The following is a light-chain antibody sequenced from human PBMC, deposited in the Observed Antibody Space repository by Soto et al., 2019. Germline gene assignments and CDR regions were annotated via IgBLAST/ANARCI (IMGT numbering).Light chain of an antibody. Sequence: DIQLTQSPSFLSASVGNRVTITCRASQGSSSYLAWYQQKPGKAPKLLIYAASTLQSGVPSRFSGSGSGTEFTLTISSLQPEDFATYYCQQLNSHPITFGQGTRLEIK. CDR1: QGSSSY. J-gene: IGKJ5*01. V-gene: IGKV1-9*01. CDR3: QQLNSHPIT. CDR2: AAS.